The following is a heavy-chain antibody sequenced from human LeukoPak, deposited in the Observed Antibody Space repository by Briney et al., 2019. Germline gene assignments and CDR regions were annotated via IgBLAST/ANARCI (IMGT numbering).Heavy chain of an antibody. V-gene: IGHV3-20*04. CDR1: GFAFDEYG. CDR3: ARGSTMVSDY. CDR2: IDWNGAST. D-gene: IGHD3-10*01. J-gene: IGHJ4*02. Sequence: GGSLRLSCAASGFAFDEYGMSWVRQVAGQGLEWVSGIDWNGASTGYADSVKGRFTISRDNAKKSLYLQMNSLRAEDTALYYCARGSTMVSDYWGQGTLVTVSS.